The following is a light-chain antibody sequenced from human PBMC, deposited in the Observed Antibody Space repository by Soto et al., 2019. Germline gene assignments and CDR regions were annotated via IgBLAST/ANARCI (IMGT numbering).Light chain of an antibody. V-gene: IGKV3-20*01. CDR2: GAS. Sequence: EMVLTQSPGILSLSPGERATLSCRASQSVSNDFLAWYQQKPGQAPRLLIYGASTRATDAPDRFSGSGSGADFTLSISRLAPEDFAVYYCQQYGSSPPRTFGQGTKVDIK. CDR3: QQYGSSPPRT. J-gene: IGKJ1*01. CDR1: QSVSNDF.